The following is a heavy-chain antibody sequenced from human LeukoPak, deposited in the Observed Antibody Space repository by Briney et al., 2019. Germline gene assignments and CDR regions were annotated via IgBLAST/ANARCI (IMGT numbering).Heavy chain of an antibody. CDR1: GGSFSGYY. CDR2: INHSGST. V-gene: IGHV4-34*01. CDR3: ARGPPPDFDY. Sequence: SETLSLTCAVYGGSFSGYYWSWIRQPPGRGLEWIGEINHSGSTNYNPSLKSRVTISVDTSKNQFSLKLSSVTAADAAVYYCARGPPPDFDYWGQGTLVTVSS. J-gene: IGHJ4*02.